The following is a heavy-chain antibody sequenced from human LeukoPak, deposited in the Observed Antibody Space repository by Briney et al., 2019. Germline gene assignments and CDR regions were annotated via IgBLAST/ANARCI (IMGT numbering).Heavy chain of an antibody. J-gene: IGHJ4*02. CDR2: INAYNGNT. Sequence: ASVKVSCKASGYTFNTYGFSWVRQAPGQGLEWMGWINAYNGNTNYAQKLQGGVTMTTETSTSTAYMVLRSLRSDDTAVYYCARRQGTTLSFDYWGRGTLVTVSS. CDR3: ARRQGTTLSFDY. D-gene: IGHD1-1*01. CDR1: GYTFNTYG. V-gene: IGHV1-18*01.